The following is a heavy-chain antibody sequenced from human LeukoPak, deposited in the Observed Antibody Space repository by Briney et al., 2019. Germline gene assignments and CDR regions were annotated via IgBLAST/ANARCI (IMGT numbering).Heavy chain of an antibody. J-gene: IGHJ4*02. CDR1: GGSINSGDYY. CDR2: IYYSGST. D-gene: IGHD3-16*02. CDR3: ARVRGTQGVWGSYRCPFGY. V-gene: IGHV4-30-4*01. Sequence: SETLSLTCTVSGGSINSGDYYWRWLRQPPGKGLEWIGYIYYSGSTYYNPSLKSRVTISVDTSKNQFSLKLSSVTAADTAVYYCARVRGTQGVWGSYRCPFGYWGQGTLVTVSS.